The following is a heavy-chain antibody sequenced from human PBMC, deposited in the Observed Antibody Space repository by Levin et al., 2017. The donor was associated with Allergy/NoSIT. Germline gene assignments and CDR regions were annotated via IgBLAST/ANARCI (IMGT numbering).Heavy chain of an antibody. CDR3: ARGGITLVGGIVGLDH. J-gene: IGHJ4*02. Sequence: GESLKISCAASGFTVTSNYMSWVRQAPGKGLEWVSVIYSGGSTHYTDSVKGRFTISIDNSRNTLYLQMNNLRAEDTAIYYCARGGITLVGGIVGLDHWGQGTLVTVSS. V-gene: IGHV3-53*01. D-gene: IGHD3-10*01. CDR1: GFTVTSNY. CDR2: IYSGGST.